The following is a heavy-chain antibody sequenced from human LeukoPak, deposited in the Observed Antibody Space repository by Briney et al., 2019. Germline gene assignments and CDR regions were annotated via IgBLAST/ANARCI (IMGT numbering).Heavy chain of an antibody. Sequence: GWALRLCCGASGCAFGGYYMGGIRLATGQGLEWISSITGGGADAFYADSVRGRFTISRDNARDSLFLQMNSLRDDDTALYYCGRGRYSNGYYYHTDVWGKGTTVTVSS. J-gene: IGHJ6*03. CDR2: ITGGGADA. D-gene: IGHD4-11*01. V-gene: IGHV3-11*01. CDR3: GRGRYSNGYYYHTDV. CDR1: GCAFGGYY.